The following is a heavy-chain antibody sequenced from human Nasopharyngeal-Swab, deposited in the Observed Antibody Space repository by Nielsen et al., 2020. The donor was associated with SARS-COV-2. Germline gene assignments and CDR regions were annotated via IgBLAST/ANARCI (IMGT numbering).Heavy chain of an antibody. CDR1: GFTFSSYG. CDR2: IWYDGSNK. Sequence: GESLKISCAASGFTFSSYGMHWVRQAPGKGLEWVAVIWYDGSNKYYADSVKGRFTISRDNSENTLYLQMNSLRAEDTAVYYCARDSPGTDSSGYDDAFDIWGQGTMVTVSS. V-gene: IGHV3-33*01. D-gene: IGHD3-22*01. J-gene: IGHJ3*02. CDR3: ARDSPGTDSSGYDDAFDI.